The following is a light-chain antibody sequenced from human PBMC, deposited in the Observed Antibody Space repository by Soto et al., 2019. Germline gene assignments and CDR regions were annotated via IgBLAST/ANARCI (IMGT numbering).Light chain of an antibody. J-gene: IGKJ2*01. CDR1: QDISNY. CDR2: DAS. Sequence: DIQMTQSPSSLSASVGDRVTITCQASQDISNYLNWYQQKPGKAPKLLIYDASNLETGVPSRLSGSGAGTDFTFPISSLQPEDIATYYCQQYDNLYTFGQGTKLEIK. CDR3: QQYDNLYT. V-gene: IGKV1-33*01.